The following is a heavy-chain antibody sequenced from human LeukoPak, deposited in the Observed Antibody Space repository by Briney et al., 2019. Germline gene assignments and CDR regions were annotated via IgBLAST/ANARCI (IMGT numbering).Heavy chain of an antibody. CDR2: IYHGGST. D-gene: IGHD1-26*01. J-gene: IGHJ4*02. Sequence: PGGSLRLSCAASGFTFSSYEMNWLRQAPGKGLEWIGSIYHGGSTYYNPSLKSRVTISVDTSKNQFSLKLSSVTAADTAVYYCARAYSGSYPYYFDYWGQGTLVTVSS. CDR1: GFTFSSYE. V-gene: IGHV4-38-2*01. CDR3: ARAYSGSYPYYFDY.